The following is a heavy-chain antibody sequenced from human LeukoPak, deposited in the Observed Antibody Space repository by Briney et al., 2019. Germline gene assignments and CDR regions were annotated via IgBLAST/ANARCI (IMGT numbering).Heavy chain of an antibody. CDR3: ARGRPHGNDY. D-gene: IGHD4-23*01. J-gene: IGHJ4*02. Sequence: GGSLRLSCAASGFTFSSYWMNWVRQAPGKGLVWVSRIASDGSSTTYADSVKGRFSISRDNAKNTLYLQMNSLRVEDTAVYYCARGRPHGNDYWGQGALVTVSP. CDR1: GFTFSSYW. V-gene: IGHV3-74*01. CDR2: IASDGSST.